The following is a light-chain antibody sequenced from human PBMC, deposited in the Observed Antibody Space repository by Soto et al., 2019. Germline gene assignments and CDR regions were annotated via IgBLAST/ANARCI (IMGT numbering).Light chain of an antibody. Sequence: EIVVTQSPATLSVSPGERATLSCRASQSVSSNLAWYQQKPGQAPRLLIYGASTRATSIPARFSGSGSGTEFTLTISSLQSEDFAVYYCQQYNNCPPWTFGQGTKVEIK. V-gene: IGKV3-15*01. CDR2: GAS. J-gene: IGKJ1*01. CDR3: QQYNNCPPWT. CDR1: QSVSSN.